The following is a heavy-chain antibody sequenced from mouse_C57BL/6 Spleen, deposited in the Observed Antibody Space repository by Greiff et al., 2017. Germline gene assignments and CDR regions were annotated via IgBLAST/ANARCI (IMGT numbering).Heavy chain of an antibody. CDR3: ARDRYYGSKDWYFDV. Sequence: EVKLVESGGGLVQPGGSLKLSCAASGFTFSDYGMAWVRQAPRKGPEWVAFISNLAYSIYYADTVTGRFTISRENAKNTLYLEMSSLRSEDTAMYYCARDRYYGSKDWYFDVWGTGTTVTVSS. J-gene: IGHJ1*03. CDR2: ISNLAYSI. CDR1: GFTFSDYG. V-gene: IGHV5-15*01. D-gene: IGHD1-1*01.